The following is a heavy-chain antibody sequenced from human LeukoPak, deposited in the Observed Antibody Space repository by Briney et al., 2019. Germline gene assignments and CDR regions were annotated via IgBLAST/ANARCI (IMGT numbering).Heavy chain of an antibody. Sequence: PGGSLRLSCAASGFTFRSYEMNWVRQAPGKGLEWVSYITSSGSTIYYADSVKGRFTISRDNAKNSLYLQMNSLRAEDTAVYYCARANYYDISGYDYWGQGNLVTVSS. J-gene: IGHJ4*02. CDR2: ITSSGSTI. CDR3: ARANYYDISGYDY. D-gene: IGHD3-22*01. V-gene: IGHV3-48*03. CDR1: GFTFRSYE.